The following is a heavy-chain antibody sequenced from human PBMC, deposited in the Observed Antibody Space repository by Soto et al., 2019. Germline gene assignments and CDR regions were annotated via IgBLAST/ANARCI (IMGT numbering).Heavy chain of an antibody. CDR3: AAGRLPATDPYYYYGMDV. CDR1: GGTFSSYA. Sequence: ASLKVYCKSSGGTFSSYAISWARQAPGQGLEWMGGIIPIFGTANYAQKFQGRVTITADESTSTAYMELSSLRSEDTAVYYCAAGRLPATDPYYYYGMDVWGQGTTVTVSS. D-gene: IGHD2-2*01. V-gene: IGHV1-69*13. CDR2: IIPIFGTA. J-gene: IGHJ6*02.